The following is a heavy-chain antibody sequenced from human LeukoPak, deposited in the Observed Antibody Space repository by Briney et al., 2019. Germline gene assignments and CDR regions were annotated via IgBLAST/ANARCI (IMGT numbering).Heavy chain of an antibody. D-gene: IGHD2-15*01. Sequence: GASVKVSCKASGYTLTSYGISWVRQAPGQGVEWMGWINPNTGGTNYAQKFQGRVTMTRDTSISTAYMELSKLRSDDTAVFYCARASAANPHDYWGQGTLVTVSS. V-gene: IGHV1-2*02. CDR3: ARASAANPHDY. CDR2: INPNTGGT. J-gene: IGHJ4*02. CDR1: GYTLTSYG.